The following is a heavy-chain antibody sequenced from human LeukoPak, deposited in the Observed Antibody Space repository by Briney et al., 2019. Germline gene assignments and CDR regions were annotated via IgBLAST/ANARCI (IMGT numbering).Heavy chain of an antibody. CDR3: ATVMWYSSRWPDY. V-gene: IGHV3-23*01. CDR1: GFTFSNAW. CDR2: NSGSGDST. J-gene: IGHJ4*02. D-gene: IGHD6-19*01. Sequence: PGGSLRLSCAASGFTFSNAWMSWVRQAPGKGLEWVSHNSGSGDSTYYADSVKGRFTISRDNSKNTLYVQVNSLRPDDTAVYYCATVMWYSSRWPDYWGQGTLVTVSS.